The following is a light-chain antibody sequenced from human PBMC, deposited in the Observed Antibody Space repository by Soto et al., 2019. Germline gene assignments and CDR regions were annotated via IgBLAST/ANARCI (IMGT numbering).Light chain of an antibody. CDR3: QQYNNWPRT. Sequence: EIVLTQSPATLSLSPGERATLSCRASRSFASSYLAWYQHKPGQAPRLLIYAASSRATGIPDRFIGSGSGTDFTLTISRLEPDDSAVYYCQQYNNWPRTFGQGTKVDIK. CDR2: AAS. J-gene: IGKJ1*01. V-gene: IGKV3D-20*02. CDR1: RSFASSY.